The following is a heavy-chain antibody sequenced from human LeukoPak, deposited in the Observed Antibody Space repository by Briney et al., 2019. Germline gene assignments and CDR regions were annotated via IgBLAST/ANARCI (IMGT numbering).Heavy chain of an antibody. CDR1: GYTFSSYA. D-gene: IGHD3-9*01. CDR3: ARDVTYYDILTGYYKWFDP. Sequence: ASVKVSYKASGYTFSSYAISWVRQAPGQGPEWVGWISPYNGKTHYSPRLQGRVTMTTDTSTNTAYMDLRSLRSDDTAIYYCARDVTYYDILTGYYKWFDPWGQGTLVTVSS. J-gene: IGHJ5*02. CDR2: ISPYNGKT. V-gene: IGHV1-18*01.